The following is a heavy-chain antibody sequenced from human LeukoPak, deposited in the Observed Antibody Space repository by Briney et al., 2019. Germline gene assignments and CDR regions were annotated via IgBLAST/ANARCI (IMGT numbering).Heavy chain of an antibody. J-gene: IGHJ3*02. CDR2: IKSKTDGGTT. D-gene: IGHD2-15*01. CDR3: TTDSGSGGAFDI. Sequence: GGSLRLSCAASGFTFSNAWMSWVRQAPGKELEWVGRIKSKTDGGTTDYAAPVKGRFTISRDDSKNTLYLQMNSLKTEDTAVYYCTTDSGSGGAFDIWGQGTMVTVSS. V-gene: IGHV3-15*01. CDR1: GFTFSNAW.